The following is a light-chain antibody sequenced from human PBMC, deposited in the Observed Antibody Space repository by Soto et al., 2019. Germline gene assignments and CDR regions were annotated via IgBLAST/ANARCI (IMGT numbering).Light chain of an antibody. Sequence: VMTQSPATLSVSPGERATLSCRASQSVTRNYLAWYQQKPGQAPRLLLYGVSSRATGVPDRFSGSGAGTDFTLTISRLEPEDFAVYYCQQYTDWPLTFGQGTKVEVK. J-gene: IGKJ1*01. V-gene: IGKV3-20*01. CDR2: GVS. CDR3: QQYTDWPLT. CDR1: QSVTRNY.